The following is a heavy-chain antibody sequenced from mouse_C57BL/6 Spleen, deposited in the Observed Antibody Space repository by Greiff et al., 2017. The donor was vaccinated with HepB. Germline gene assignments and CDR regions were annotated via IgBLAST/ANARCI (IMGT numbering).Heavy chain of an antibody. CDR2: IDPSDSYT. V-gene: IGHV1-69*01. J-gene: IGHJ3*01. Sequence: VQLQQSGAELVMPGASVKLSCKASGYTFTSYWMHWVKQRPGQGLEWIGEIDPSDSYTNYNQKFKGKSTLTVDKSSSTAYMQLSSLTSEDSAVYYCARGGYYDYDRFAYWGQRTLVTVSA. CDR3: ARGGYYDYDRFAY. CDR1: GYTFTSYW. D-gene: IGHD2-4*01.